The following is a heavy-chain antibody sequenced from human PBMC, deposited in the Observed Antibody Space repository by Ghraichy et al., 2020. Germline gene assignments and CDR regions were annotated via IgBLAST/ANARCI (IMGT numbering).Heavy chain of an antibody. CDR2: ISDTGTAI. J-gene: IGHJ1*01. Sequence: GGSLRLSCAASGFTLNNFDMMWFRRAPGKGLEWVSYISDTGTAIYFATSVRGRFTIFRDNGNNSVYMQMAFLRDEDSAVYYCARDSSRRLRITRPDLWGQGTLVTVS. V-gene: IGHV3-48*02. D-gene: IGHD4-17*01. CDR3: ARDSSRRLRITRPDL. CDR1: GFTLNNFD.